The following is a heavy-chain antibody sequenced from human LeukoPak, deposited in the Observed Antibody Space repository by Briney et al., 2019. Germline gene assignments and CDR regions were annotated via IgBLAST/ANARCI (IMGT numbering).Heavy chain of an antibody. CDR3: ARDLLMTAALNWFDP. J-gene: IGHJ5*02. D-gene: IGHD2-15*01. CDR2: TYYRSKWYN. V-gene: IGHV6-1*01. CDR1: GDSVSSNSAA. Sequence: QTLSLTCAISGDSVSSNSAAWNWIRQSPSRGPGWLGRTYYRSKWYNDYAVSVKSRITINPDTSKNQFSLQLNSVTPEDTAVYYCARDLLMTAALNWFDPWGQGTLVTVSS.